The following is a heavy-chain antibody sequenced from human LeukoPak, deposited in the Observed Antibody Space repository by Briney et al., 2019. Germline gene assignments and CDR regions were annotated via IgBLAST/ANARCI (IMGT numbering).Heavy chain of an antibody. Sequence: ASVKVSCKASGYTFTSYGISWVRQAPRQGLEWMGWISAYNGNTNYAQKLQGRVTMTTDTYTSTAYMELRSLRSDDTAVYYCASIPPDAFDIWGQGTMVTVSS. V-gene: IGHV1-18*01. J-gene: IGHJ3*02. CDR3: ASIPPDAFDI. CDR1: GYTFTSYG. CDR2: ISAYNGNT.